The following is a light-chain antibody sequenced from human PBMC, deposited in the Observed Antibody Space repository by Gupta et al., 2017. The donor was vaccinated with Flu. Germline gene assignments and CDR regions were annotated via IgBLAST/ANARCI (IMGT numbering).Light chain of an antibody. CDR2: YVT. CDR3: SSHAGRGTWV. CDR1: SNDVGGSNR. Sequence: QSAPTQPRSVSGSPGQSVTISCTGSSNDVGGSNRVSWYQQRPGKAPKLILYYVTERPSGVPDRFSGSKSGNTASLTISGRQADDEADYYCSSHAGRGTWVFGTGTTVTVL. V-gene: IGLV2-11*01. J-gene: IGLJ1*01.